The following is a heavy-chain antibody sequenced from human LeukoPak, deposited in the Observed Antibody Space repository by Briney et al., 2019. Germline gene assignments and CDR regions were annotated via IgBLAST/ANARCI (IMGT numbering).Heavy chain of an antibody. CDR1: GGSFSGYY. D-gene: IGHD5-12*01. CDR3: ARGTRFRISGYDFSS. J-gene: IGHJ5*02. V-gene: IGHV4-34*01. CDR2: INHSGST. Sequence: PSETLSLTCAVYGGSFSGYYWSWIRQPPGKGLEWIGEINHSGSTNYNPSLKSRVTISVDTSKNQFSLKLSSVTAADTAVYYCARGTRFRISGYDFSSWGQGTLVTVSS.